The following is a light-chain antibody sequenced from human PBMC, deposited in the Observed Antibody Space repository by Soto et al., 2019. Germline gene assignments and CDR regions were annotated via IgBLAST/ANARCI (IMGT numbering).Light chain of an antibody. J-gene: IGKJ4*01. CDR2: GAS. CDR3: QHRSNWPLT. V-gene: IGKV3D-20*02. CDR1: QSVGVSY. Sequence: EIVLTQSPGTLSLSPVSGATLSCRGSQSVGVSYIAWYQQKPGQAPRLLIYGASSRATGIPDRFSGSGSGTDFTLTISSLEPEDFAVYYCQHRSNWPLTFGGGTKVDIK.